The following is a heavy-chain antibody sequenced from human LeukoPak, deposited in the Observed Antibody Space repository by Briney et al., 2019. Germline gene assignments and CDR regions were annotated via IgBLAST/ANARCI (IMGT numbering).Heavy chain of an antibody. D-gene: IGHD3-3*01. CDR3: ARDLYYDFWSGYYKGAFDI. CDR1: GFTFSSYS. CDR2: ISSSSSTI. Sequence: GGSLRLSCAACGFTFSSYSVNWVRQAPGKGLEWVSYISSSSSTIYYADSVKGRFTISRDNAKNSLYLQMNSLRAEDTAVYYCARDLYYDFWSGYYKGAFDIWGQGTMVTVSS. J-gene: IGHJ3*02. V-gene: IGHV3-48*01.